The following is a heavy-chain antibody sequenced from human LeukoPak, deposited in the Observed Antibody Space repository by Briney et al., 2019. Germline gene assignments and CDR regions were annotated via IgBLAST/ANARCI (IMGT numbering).Heavy chain of an antibody. Sequence: PSETLSLTCTVSGGSISSSRYYWGWIRQPPGRGLEWIGSIYHSGSTSYNPSLKSRVTLSVDKSKNQFSLKLSSVTAADTALYYCARDPSGNGGGGEYYFDYWGQGTLVTVSS. J-gene: IGHJ4*02. CDR3: ARDPSGNGGGGEYYFDY. CDR2: IYHSGST. CDR1: GGSISSSRYY. V-gene: IGHV4-39*07. D-gene: IGHD1-26*01.